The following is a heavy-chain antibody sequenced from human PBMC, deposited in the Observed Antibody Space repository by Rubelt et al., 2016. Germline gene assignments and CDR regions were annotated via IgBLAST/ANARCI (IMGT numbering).Heavy chain of an antibody. CDR3: ARAYGSWSVGHYFDY. V-gene: IGHV4-34*01. CDR1: SGSLSGYY. Sequence: QVQLQQWGAGLLKPSETLSLACGVYSGSLSGYYWNWIRQSPGKGLEWIGEITLGGTTNYNPCLKSRVTISVDPSKNQFSLKVLSVTAADTAVHYCARAYGSWSVGHYFDYWCPGTLVTVSS. CDR2: ITLGGTT. J-gene: IGHJ4*02. D-gene: IGHD6-6*01.